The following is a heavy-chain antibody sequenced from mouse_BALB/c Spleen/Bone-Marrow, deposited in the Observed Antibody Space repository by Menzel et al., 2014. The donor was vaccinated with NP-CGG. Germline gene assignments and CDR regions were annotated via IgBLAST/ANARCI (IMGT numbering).Heavy chain of an antibody. D-gene: IGHD1-1*01. CDR3: APNYYGKGYFDY. J-gene: IGHJ2*01. CDR1: GYTFTNYI. V-gene: IGHV1-14*01. Sequence: VQLKESGPDLVKPGASVKVSCKASGYTFTNYIMHWVKQTPGQGLEWIGYINPYNDDTKYNEKFKNKAILTSDKSSSTAYMELSSLTSDDSAIYYCAPNYYGKGYFDYWGQGTTLTVSS. CDR2: INPYNDDT.